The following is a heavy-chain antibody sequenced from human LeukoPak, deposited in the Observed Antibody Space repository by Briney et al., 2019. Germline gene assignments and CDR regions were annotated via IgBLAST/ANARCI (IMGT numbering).Heavy chain of an antibody. CDR2: ISAYNGNT. CDR3: ARDMVRYYGSGSTDY. CDR1: GYTFTSYG. V-gene: IGHV1-18*01. Sequence: EASVKVSCKASGYTFTSYGISWVRQAPGQGLEWMGWISAYNGNTNYAQKLQGRVTMTTDTSTSTAYMELRSLRSDDTAVYYCARDMVRYYGSGSTDYWGQGTLVTVSS. D-gene: IGHD3-10*01. J-gene: IGHJ4*02.